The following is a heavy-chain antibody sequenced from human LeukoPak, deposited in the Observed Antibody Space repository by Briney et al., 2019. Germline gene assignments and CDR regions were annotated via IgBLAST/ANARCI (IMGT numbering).Heavy chain of an antibody. CDR2: IWNDGSNK. V-gene: IGHV3-33*06. CDR1: GFTFSSDG. J-gene: IGHJ5*02. CDR3: AKEAGYCTSTTCYWDT. D-gene: IGHD2-2*01. Sequence: GGSLRLACAVSGFTFSSDGMDWVRHGPGKGLGWVGVIWNDGSNKNYADSGKGRLTIERENSKNTLYMQMNSLRAEDTAVYYCAKEAGYCTSTTCYWDTWGQGTLFTVSS.